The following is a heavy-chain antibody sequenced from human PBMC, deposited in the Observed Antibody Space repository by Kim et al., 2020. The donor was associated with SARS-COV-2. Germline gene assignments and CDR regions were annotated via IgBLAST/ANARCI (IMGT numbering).Heavy chain of an antibody. CDR1: GFTFSSYG. J-gene: IGHJ4*02. CDR3: AKGGRYCSGGSCYSGADY. CDR2: IWYDGSNK. V-gene: IGHV3-33*06. D-gene: IGHD2-15*01. Sequence: GGSLRLSCAASGFTFSSYGMHWVRQAPGKGLEWVAVIWYDGSNKYYADSVKGRFTISRDNSKNTLYLQMNSLRAEDTAVYYCAKGGRYCSGGSCYSGADYWGQGTLVTVSS.